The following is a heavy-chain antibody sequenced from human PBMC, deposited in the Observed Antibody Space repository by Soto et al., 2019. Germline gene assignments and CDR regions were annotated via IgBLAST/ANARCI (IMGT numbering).Heavy chain of an antibody. Sequence: PGPSVKVSCKASGYTFTSYAMHCVRQAPGQRLEWMGWINAGNGNTKYSQKFQGRVTITRDTSASTAYMELSSLRSEDTAVYYCARGGHCSSTSCWIYYYGMDVWGQGTTVTVSS. D-gene: IGHD2-2*01. CDR3: ARGGHCSSTSCWIYYYGMDV. V-gene: IGHV1-3*01. CDR1: GYTFTSYA. CDR2: INAGNGNT. J-gene: IGHJ6*02.